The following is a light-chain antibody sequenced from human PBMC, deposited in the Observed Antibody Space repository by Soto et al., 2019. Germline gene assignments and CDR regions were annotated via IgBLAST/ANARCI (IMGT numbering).Light chain of an antibody. J-gene: IGLJ2*01. CDR1: SSDVGGYNY. CDR2: DVS. CDR3: SSDTGSSTYVV. Sequence: QSALTQPASVSGSPGQSITISCTGTSSDVGGYNYVSWYQQHPGKAPKLMIYDVSNRPSGVSNRFSGSKSGNTASLTISGLQAEDEADYYCSSDTGSSTYVVFGGGTKLTV. V-gene: IGLV2-14*01.